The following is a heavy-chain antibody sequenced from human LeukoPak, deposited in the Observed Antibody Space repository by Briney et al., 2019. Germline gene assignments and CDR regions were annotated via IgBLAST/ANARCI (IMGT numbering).Heavy chain of an antibody. Sequence: SGGSLRLSCAASGFTFSSYSMNWVRQAPGKGLEWVSSISSSSSYIYYADSVKGRFTISRDNAKNSLYLQMNSLRAEDTAVYYCARDRSPFITGTTLKYWGQGTLVTVSS. CDR3: ARDRSPFITGTTLKY. V-gene: IGHV3-21*01. CDR1: GFTFSSYS. D-gene: IGHD1-7*01. CDR2: ISSSSSYI. J-gene: IGHJ4*02.